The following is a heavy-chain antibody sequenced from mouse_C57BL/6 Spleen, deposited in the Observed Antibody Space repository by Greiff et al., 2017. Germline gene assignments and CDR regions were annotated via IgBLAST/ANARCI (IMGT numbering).Heavy chain of an antibody. CDR3: ERKGVYDGYFYAMDY. Sequence: VKLMESGAELMKPGASVKLSCKATGYTFTGYWIEWVKQRPGHGLEWIGEILPGSGSTNYNEKFKGKATFTADTSSNTAYMQLSSLTTEDSAIYYCERKGVYDGYFYAMDYWGQGTSVTVSS. V-gene: IGHV1-9*01. CDR2: ILPGSGST. CDR1: GYTFTGYW. J-gene: IGHJ4*01. D-gene: IGHD2-3*01.